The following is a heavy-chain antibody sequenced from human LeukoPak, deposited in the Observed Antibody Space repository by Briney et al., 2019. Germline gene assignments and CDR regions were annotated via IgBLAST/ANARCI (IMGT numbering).Heavy chain of an antibody. V-gene: IGHV5-51*01. CDR3: ARLKPYDGDYDSYYYYYMDV. D-gene: IGHD4-17*01. J-gene: IGHJ6*03. Sequence: GESLKISCKGSGYSFTSYCIGWVRQMPGKGLEWMGIIYPGDSDTRYSPSFQGQVTISADKSISTAYLQWSSLKASDTAMYYCARLKPYDGDYDSYYYYYMDVWGKGTTVTVSS. CDR2: IYPGDSDT. CDR1: GYSFTSYC.